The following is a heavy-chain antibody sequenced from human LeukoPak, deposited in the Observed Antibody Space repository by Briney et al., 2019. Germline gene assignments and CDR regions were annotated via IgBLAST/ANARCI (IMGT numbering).Heavy chain of an antibody. V-gene: IGHV3-48*03. CDR1: GFTFSSYE. D-gene: IGHD3-22*01. J-gene: IGHJ3*02. CDR3: AKDRAWVDYYDTSGYYDAFDI. Sequence: GGSLRLSCAASGFTFSSYEMTWVRQAPGKGLEWVSYISTSGSTIYYADSVKGRFTISRDNAKNSLYLQMNSLRAEDTAVYYCAKDRAWVDYYDTSGYYDAFDIWGQGTMVTVSS. CDR2: ISTSGSTI.